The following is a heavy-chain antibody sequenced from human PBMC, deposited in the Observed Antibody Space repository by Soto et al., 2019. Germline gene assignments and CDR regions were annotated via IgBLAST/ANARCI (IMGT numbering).Heavy chain of an antibody. CDR1: GYTFTSYG. V-gene: IGHV1-18*01. D-gene: IGHD1-26*01. CDR2: ISAHNGNT. CDR3: ASSREGGSGRYFDY. Sequence: QVQLVQSGAEVRKPGASVKVSCKASGYTFTSYGLTWVRQAPGQGLEWMGWISAHNGNTNYAQKLQGRVTMTTDTSTSTAYMELRRLRSDDTAVYYCASSREGGSGRYFDYWGQGTLVTVSS. J-gene: IGHJ4*02.